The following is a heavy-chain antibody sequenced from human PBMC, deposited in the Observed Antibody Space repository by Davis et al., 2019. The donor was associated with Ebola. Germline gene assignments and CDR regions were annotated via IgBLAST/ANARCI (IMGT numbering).Heavy chain of an antibody. CDR2: IYYSGST. CDR3: ARLAYYYDSSGYVYYFDN. V-gene: IGHV4-61*08. J-gene: IGHJ4*02. CDR1: GGSVSSGGHY. D-gene: IGHD3-22*01. Sequence: MPSETLSLTCTVSGGSVSSGGHYWSWIRQPPGKGLEWIAHIYYSGSTHYNPSLKSRVTISVDTSKNQFSLKLISVTAADTAVYYCARLAYYYDSSGYVYYFDNWGQGTLVAVSS.